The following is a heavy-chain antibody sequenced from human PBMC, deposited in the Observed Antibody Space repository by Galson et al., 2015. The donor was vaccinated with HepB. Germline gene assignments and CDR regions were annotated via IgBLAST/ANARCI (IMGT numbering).Heavy chain of an antibody. J-gene: IGHJ4*02. V-gene: IGHV3-48*02. Sequence: SLRLSCAASGFTFSTYSMNWVRQAPGKGLEWISYISSSGSTIYYTDSVKGRFTISRDNAENSLQLQMNSLRDEDTAVYYCARERALAGDSWGQGTLVTVSS. CDR2: ISSSGSTI. CDR3: ARERALAGDS. CDR1: GFTFSTYS. D-gene: IGHD6-19*01.